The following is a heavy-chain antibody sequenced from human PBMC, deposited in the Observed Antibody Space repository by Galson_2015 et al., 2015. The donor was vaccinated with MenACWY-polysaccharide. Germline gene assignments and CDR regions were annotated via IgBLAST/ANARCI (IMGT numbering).Heavy chain of an antibody. CDR2: IGGSGSNT. CDR1: GFTFSSYA. V-gene: IGHV3-23*01. D-gene: IGHD2-2*01. Sequence: SLRLSCAASGFTFSSYAMSWVRQAPGKGPEWVSTIGGSGSNTHYADSVKGRFTISRDNSKNTLSLQMNSLRAEDTAVYYCARVRYSTGKYQFDYWGQGTLVAVSS. J-gene: IGHJ4*02. CDR3: ARVRYSTGKYQFDY.